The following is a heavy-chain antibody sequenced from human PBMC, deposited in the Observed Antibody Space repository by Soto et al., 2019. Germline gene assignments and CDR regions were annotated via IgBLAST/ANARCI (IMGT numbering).Heavy chain of an antibody. V-gene: IGHV1-69*13. CDR2: IIPVSGIP. CDR1: GGTFSSYA. J-gene: IGHJ6*02. CDR3: AFVHPDSTIFGARSVAGGTDV. D-gene: IGHD3-3*01. Sequence: SVKVSCKASGGTFSSYAISWVRQAPGQGLEWMGGIIPVSGIPDYAQKFQGRVTITADESTNPAYMELFSLRSEDTAVYYCAFVHPDSTIFGARSVAGGTDVCGQATT.